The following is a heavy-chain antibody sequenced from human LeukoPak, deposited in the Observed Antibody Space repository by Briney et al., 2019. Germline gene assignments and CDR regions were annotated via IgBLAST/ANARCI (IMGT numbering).Heavy chain of an antibody. CDR2: INHSGST. Sequence: SQTLSLTCTVSGGSISSGGYYWSWIRQPPGKGLEWIGEINHSGSTNYNPSLKSRVTISVDTSKNQFSLKLSSVTAADTAVYYCARYRDGYIEFDYWGQGTLVTVSS. J-gene: IGHJ4*02. D-gene: IGHD5-24*01. CDR1: GGSISSGGYY. V-gene: IGHV4-30-2*01. CDR3: ARYRDGYIEFDY.